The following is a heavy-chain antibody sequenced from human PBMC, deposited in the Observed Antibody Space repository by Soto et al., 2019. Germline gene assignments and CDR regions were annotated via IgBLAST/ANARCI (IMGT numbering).Heavy chain of an antibody. D-gene: IGHD2-15*01. CDR2: INSGGGSR. J-gene: IGHJ4*02. CDR1: GFTFSNNW. V-gene: IGHV3-74*01. Sequence: SLRLSCAASGFTFSNNWMFWVRQVPGKGLVWVSHINSGGGSRNYADSVKGRFTISRDNSKNTLYLQMNSLRAEDTAVYYCAKQNGYGGNTELENWGQGTLVTVSS. CDR3: AKQNGYGGNTELEN.